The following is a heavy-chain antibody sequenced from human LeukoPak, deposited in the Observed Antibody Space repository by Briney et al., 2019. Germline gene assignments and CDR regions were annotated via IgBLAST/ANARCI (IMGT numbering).Heavy chain of an antibody. CDR3: GRKSANRKTSEFYY. D-gene: IGHD1-14*01. Sequence: GASVKVSCKASGYTFTGYYMDWVRQAPGQGLEWMGWINPNSGGTNYAQKFQGRVTMTRDTSISTAYMELSGLTSDDTAVYYCGRKSANRKTSEFYYWGQGTLVTVSS. CDR1: GYTFTGYY. J-gene: IGHJ4*02. CDR2: INPNSGGT. V-gene: IGHV1-2*02.